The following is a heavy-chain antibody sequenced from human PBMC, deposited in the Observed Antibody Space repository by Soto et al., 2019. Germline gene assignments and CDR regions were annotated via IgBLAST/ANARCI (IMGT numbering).Heavy chain of an antibody. CDR1: GFTFNNYA. Sequence: EVQLLESGGGLVQPGGSLRLSCAASGFTFNNYAMTWVRQAPGKGLEWVSTISGSDSSTYYADSVKGRLTISRDNSKNALYLQMSSLRAEDTALYYCVKDWTGDTCPCMDVWGQGTTVTVSS. CDR3: VKDWTGDTCPCMDV. D-gene: IGHD2-8*02. V-gene: IGHV3-23*01. J-gene: IGHJ6*01. CDR2: ISGSDSST.